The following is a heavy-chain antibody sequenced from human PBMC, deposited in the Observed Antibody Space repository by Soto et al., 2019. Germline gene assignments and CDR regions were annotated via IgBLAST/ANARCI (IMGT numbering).Heavy chain of an antibody. CDR2: INHSGST. V-gene: IGHV4-34*01. CDR3: ARFDTSFDYDILTGYYSGFDY. J-gene: IGHJ4*02. D-gene: IGHD3-9*01. CDR1: GGSFSGYY. Sequence: SETLSLTCAVYGGSFSGYYWSWIRQPPGKGLEWFGEINHSGSTNYNPSLKSRVTISVDTSKNQFSLKLSSVTAADTAVYYCARFDTSFDYDILTGYYSGFDYWGQGTLVTVSS.